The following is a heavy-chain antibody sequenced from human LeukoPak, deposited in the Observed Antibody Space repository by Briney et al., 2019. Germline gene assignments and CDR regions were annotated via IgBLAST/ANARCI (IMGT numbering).Heavy chain of an antibody. CDR3: ARPGGRLARSPFDY. D-gene: IGHD6-19*01. J-gene: IGHJ4*02. CDR2: IHFSGGT. CDR1: GGSFSRGTFY. Sequence: SETLSLTCTFSGGSFSRGTFYCACIRQPPGKGLEWSGSIHFSGGTYYNPSLKSRVTISVDTSKNQFSLKVTPVTDADTAVYYCARPGGRLARSPFDYWGQGTLVTVSS. V-gene: IGHV4-39*01.